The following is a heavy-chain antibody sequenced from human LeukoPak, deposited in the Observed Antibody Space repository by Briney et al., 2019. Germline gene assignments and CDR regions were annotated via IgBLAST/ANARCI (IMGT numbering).Heavy chain of an antibody. CDR3: ARDLYRMVRGVLYYFDY. CDR2: INPNSGGT. V-gene: IGHV1-2*02. Sequence: ASVKVSCKASGYTFTGYYMHWVRQAPGQGLEWMGWINPNSGGTNYVQKFQGRVTMTRDTSISTAYMELSRLRSDDTAVYYCARDLYRMVRGVLYYFDYWGQGTLVTVSS. J-gene: IGHJ4*02. CDR1: GYTFTGYY. D-gene: IGHD3-10*01.